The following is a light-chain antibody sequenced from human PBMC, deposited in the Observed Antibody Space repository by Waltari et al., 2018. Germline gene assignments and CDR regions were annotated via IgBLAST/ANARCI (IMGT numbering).Light chain of an antibody. CDR1: QGIANN. V-gene: IGKV1-16*01. Sequence: DIQMTQSPSSLTAFVGDTVTITCQTNQGIANNLNWYQWKPGKVPKLLIYRASSLQSGIPFRFSGSGSGTGFILTIRSLQPEDFATYYCQQGSSYPRTFGQGTRVE. CDR2: RAS. CDR3: QQGSSYPRT. J-gene: IGKJ1*01.